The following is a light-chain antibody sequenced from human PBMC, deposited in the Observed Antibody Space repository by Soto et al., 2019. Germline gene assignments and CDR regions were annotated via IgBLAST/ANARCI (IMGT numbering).Light chain of an antibody. CDR1: QSVLYSSNNKKY. CDR2: WAS. V-gene: IGKV4-1*01. J-gene: IGKJ2*01. CDR3: QQYYSTPYT. Sequence: DIVMTQSPDSLAVSLGERATINCKSSQSVLYSSNNKKYLAWYQQKPGQPPKLLIYWASTRESGVPDRFSGSGSETDFTLTNSSLQAEDVEVYYCQQYYSTPYTFGQGTKLEIK.